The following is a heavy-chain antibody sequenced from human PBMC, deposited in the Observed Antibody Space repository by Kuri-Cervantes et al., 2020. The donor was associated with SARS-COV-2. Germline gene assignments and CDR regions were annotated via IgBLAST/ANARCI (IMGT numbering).Heavy chain of an antibody. CDR1: GGSISSGYY. Sequence: SDTLSLTCTVSGGSISSGYYWGWIRQPPGKGLEWLGSIYHSGSTYYNPSLKSRVTISVDTSKNQFSLKLSSVTAADTAVYYCARVRYCSSTSCRLGWYFDLWGRGTLVTVSS. CDR3: ARVRYCSSTSCRLGWYFDL. V-gene: IGHV4-38-2*02. D-gene: IGHD2-2*01. CDR2: IYHSGST. J-gene: IGHJ2*01.